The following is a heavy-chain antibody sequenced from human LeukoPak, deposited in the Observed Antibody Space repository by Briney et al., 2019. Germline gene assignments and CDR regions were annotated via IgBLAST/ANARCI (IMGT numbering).Heavy chain of an antibody. D-gene: IGHD1-26*01. J-gene: IGHJ4*03. CDR3: AKDEGGRGWSYFYF. Sequence: ASVKVSCKASGYTFTSYDINWVRQATGQGLEWMGWMNPNSGNTGYAQKFQGRVTMTRNTSISTAYMELSSLRSEDTALYYCAKDEGGRGWSYFYFWGLGTRVTGSS. CDR1: GYTFTSYD. CDR2: MNPNSGNT. V-gene: IGHV1-8*01.